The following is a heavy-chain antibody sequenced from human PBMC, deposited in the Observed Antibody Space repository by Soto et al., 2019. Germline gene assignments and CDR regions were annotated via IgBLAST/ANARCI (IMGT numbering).Heavy chain of an antibody. D-gene: IGHD3-22*01. Sequence: SETLSLTCRLSGVINSNGDYYCSWIRQTPRNGRESIGYIYHNGSTNYNPSLRGGVILSIDTSKNQFSLRLTSVNAADTAVYYCARDQYYYESGTYSYYYYYGVDLWGQGTTVTVS. CDR3: ARDQYYYESGTYSYYYYYGVDL. CDR1: GVINSNGDYY. CDR2: IYHNGST. V-gene: IGHV4-30-4*01. J-gene: IGHJ6*02.